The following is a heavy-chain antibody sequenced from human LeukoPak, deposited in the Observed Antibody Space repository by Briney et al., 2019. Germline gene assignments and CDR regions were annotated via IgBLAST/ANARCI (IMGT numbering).Heavy chain of an antibody. V-gene: IGHV3-7*01. J-gene: IGHJ4*02. D-gene: IGHD3-16*01. Sequence: GGSLRLSCAASGFTFSSYWMTWVRQAPGKGLEWVANIKQDGSQKFLVDAVKGRFTISRDNAKNSLFLQMDRLRAEDTAVYYCARLYGNSYDYPPDYWGQGTLVTVSS. CDR1: GFTFSSYW. CDR2: IKQDGSQK. CDR3: ARLYGNSYDYPPDY.